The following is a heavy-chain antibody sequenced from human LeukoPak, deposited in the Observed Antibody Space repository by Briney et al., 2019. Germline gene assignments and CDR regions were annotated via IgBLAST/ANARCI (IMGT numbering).Heavy chain of an antibody. J-gene: IGHJ4*02. Sequence: GGSLRLSCAASGFIFGNYVMSWVRQAPGKGLEWVAGIGRTGSNIYYSDSVKGRFTISRDNFKNTLYLQMNNLRFEDTAIYYCAKDRDDYGDYLFDHWGQGTLVTVSS. V-gene: IGHV3-23*01. D-gene: IGHD4-17*01. CDR2: IGRTGSNI. CDR3: AKDRDDYGDYLFDH. CDR1: GFIFGNYV.